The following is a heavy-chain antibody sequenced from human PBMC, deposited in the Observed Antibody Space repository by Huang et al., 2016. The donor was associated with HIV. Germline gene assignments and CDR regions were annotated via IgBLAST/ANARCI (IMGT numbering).Heavy chain of an antibody. CDR2: IYYSGST. CDR1: GGSISSHY. V-gene: IGHV4-59*11. CDR3: ARVSSSWYPYYYYYYYMDV. Sequence: QVQLQESGPGLVKPSETLSLTCTVSGGSISSHYWGWIRQPPGKGLEWIGSIYYSGSTNYNPSLKSRVTISEDTSKNQFSLKLSSVTAADTAVYYCARVSSSWYPYYYYYYYMDVWGKGTTVTVSS. J-gene: IGHJ6*03. D-gene: IGHD6-13*01.